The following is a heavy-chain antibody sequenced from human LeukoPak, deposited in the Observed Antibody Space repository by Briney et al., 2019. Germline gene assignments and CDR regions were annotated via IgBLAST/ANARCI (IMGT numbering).Heavy chain of an antibody. CDR1: GGTFSSYA. CDR2: IIPILGIA. J-gene: IGHJ6*02. V-gene: IGHV1-69*04. Sequence: SVKVSCKASGGTFSSYAISWVRQAPGQGLEWMGRIIPILGIANYAQKFQGRVTITADKSTSTAYMELSSLRSEDTAVYSCARYFHYYDSSGYRPSYYYYGIDVWGQGTTVTVSS. D-gene: IGHD3-22*01. CDR3: ARYFHYYDSSGYRPSYYYYGIDV.